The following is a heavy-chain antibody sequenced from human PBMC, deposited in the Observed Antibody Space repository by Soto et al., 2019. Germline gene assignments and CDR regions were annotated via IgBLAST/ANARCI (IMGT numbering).Heavy chain of an antibody. V-gene: IGHV1-18*04. Sequence: ASVKVSCKASGYTFTSYGISWVRQAPGQGLEWMGWISAYNGNTNYAQKLQGRVTMTTDTSTSTAYMELRSLRSDDTAVYYCARDVAYYYDSSGYYCDYWGLGTLVTVSS. J-gene: IGHJ4*02. CDR1: GYTFTSYG. D-gene: IGHD3-22*01. CDR2: ISAYNGNT. CDR3: ARDVAYYYDSSGYYCDY.